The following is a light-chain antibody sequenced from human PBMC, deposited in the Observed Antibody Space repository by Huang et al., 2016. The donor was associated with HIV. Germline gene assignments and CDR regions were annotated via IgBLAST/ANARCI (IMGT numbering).Light chain of an antibody. V-gene: IGKV1-9*01. CDR1: QDINTY. CDR3: QQLNSYPIT. Sequence: IQLTQSPSFLSASVGDRVTITCRASQDINTYLAWYQKKPGKAPKLLIYPAATLQSGVPSTFSGSGSGTDFTLTISSLQPDDFATYYCQQLNSYPITFGQGARLEIK. CDR2: PAA. J-gene: IGKJ5*01.